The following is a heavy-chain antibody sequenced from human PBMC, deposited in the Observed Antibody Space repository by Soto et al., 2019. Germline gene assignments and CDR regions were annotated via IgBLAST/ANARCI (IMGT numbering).Heavy chain of an antibody. D-gene: IGHD3-10*01. CDR3: TTVSDYYRTGSPDY. J-gene: IGHJ4*02. V-gene: IGHV3-15*01. CDR1: GFTFSSAW. Sequence: EVRLVESGGGLVKPGGSLRLSCAASGFTFSSAWMSWVRQPPGKGLEWLVRMKSRSDGGTTKLDPSVKDRFSISRDDSTITLYLQMNSLRTEDTAFYFCTTVSDYYRTGSPDYWGQGTLVTVSS. CDR2: MKSRSDGGTT.